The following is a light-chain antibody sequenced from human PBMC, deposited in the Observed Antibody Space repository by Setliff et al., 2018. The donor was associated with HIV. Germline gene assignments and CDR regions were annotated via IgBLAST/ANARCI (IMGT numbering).Light chain of an antibody. CDR2: DVS. CDR3: SSFTSSGTYV. V-gene: IGLV2-11*01. Sequence: QSVLTQPRSVSGSPGQSVTISCTGTSSDVGGYNFVSWYQQHPGKAPKFMIYDVSKRPSGVSNRFSASKSGNTASLTISGLQAEDEADYYCSSFTSSGTYVFGTGTKVTVL. CDR1: SSDVGGYNF. J-gene: IGLJ1*01.